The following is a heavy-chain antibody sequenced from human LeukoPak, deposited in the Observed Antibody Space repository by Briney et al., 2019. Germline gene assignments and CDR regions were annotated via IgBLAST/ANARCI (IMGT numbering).Heavy chain of an antibody. V-gene: IGHV4-39*07. Sequence: SETLSLTCTVSGGSITSNSYYWGWIRQPPGKGLEWIGSVSYSGSTYYTPSLKRRVTISIDTSKNQFSLKLSSVTAADTAVYYCARERREQLLPPYTRSVTYFDYWGQGTLVTVSS. J-gene: IGHJ4*02. CDR1: GGSITSNSYY. CDR3: ARERREQLLPPYTRSVTYFDY. CDR2: VSYSGST. D-gene: IGHD2-2*01.